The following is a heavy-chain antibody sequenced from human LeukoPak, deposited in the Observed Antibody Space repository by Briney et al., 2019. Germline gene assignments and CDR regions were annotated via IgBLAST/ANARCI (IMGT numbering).Heavy chain of an antibody. CDR2: ISSSSVTI. J-gene: IGHJ6*03. D-gene: IGHD3-9*01. CDR1: GGSISSSS. CDR3: ARVHILTGYYTDYYMDV. Sequence: PSETLSLTCTVSGGSISSSSYYWGWIRQAPGKGLEWVSYISSSSVTIYYADSVKGRFTISRDNAKNSLFLQMNSLRAEDTAVYYCARVHILTGYYTDYYMDVWGKGTTVTVSS. V-gene: IGHV3-48*01.